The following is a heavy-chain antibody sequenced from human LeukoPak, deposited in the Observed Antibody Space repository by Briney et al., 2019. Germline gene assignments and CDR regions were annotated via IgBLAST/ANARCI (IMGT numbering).Heavy chain of an antibody. CDR3: ARLRYTYGKNFDY. D-gene: IGHD5-18*01. Sequence: PGGSLRLSCEASGFTFKAYWMSWVRQAPGTGLVWVANIQQDGSERKYVDSVKGRFTISRDNARNSLYLEMNSLGAEDTAVYYCARLRYTYGKNFDYWGQGTLVTVSS. CDR2: IQQDGSER. V-gene: IGHV3-7*01. CDR1: GFTFKAYW. J-gene: IGHJ4*02.